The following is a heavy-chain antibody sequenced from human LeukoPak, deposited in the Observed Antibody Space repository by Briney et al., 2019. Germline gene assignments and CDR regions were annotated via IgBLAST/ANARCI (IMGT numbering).Heavy chain of an antibody. V-gene: IGHV3-48*03. CDR1: GFTFSSYE. J-gene: IGHJ4*02. Sequence: GGSLRLSCAASGFTFSSYEMNWVRQAPGKGLEGVSYISSSGSTIYYADSVKGRFTISRDNAKHSLYLQMNSLRAEDTAVYYCARDEYSSGWYDYWGQGTLVTVSS. D-gene: IGHD6-19*01. CDR3: ARDEYSSGWYDY. CDR2: ISSSGSTI.